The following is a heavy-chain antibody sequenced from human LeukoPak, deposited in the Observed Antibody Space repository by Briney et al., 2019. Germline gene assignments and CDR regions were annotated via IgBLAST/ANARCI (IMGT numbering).Heavy chain of an antibody. V-gene: IGHV4-59*01. Sequence: SETLSLTCTVSGGSISSYYWSWIRQPPGKGLKWIGYIYYSGSTNYNPSLTSRVTISVDTSKNQFSLKLSSVTAADTAVYYCARDHRYSSSWSNYFDYWGQGTLVTVSS. J-gene: IGHJ4*02. CDR3: ARDHRYSSSWSNYFDY. CDR1: GGSISSYY. D-gene: IGHD6-13*01. CDR2: IYYSGST.